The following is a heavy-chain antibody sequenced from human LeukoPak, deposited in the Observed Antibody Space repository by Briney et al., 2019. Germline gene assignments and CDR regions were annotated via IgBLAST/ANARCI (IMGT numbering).Heavy chain of an antibody. CDR2: IYYTGSA. V-gene: IGHV4-59*01. J-gene: IGHJ4*02. CDR3: ARGVVAAPQTFDY. CDR1: GDSISGFY. Sequence: SETLSLTCTVSGDSISGFYWSWIRQPPGKGLDWIGYIYYTGSADYNPSLKSRVTISVDTSKNQFSLRLSSVTAVDTAVYYCARGVVAAPQTFDYWGQGTLVTVSS. D-gene: IGHD2-15*01.